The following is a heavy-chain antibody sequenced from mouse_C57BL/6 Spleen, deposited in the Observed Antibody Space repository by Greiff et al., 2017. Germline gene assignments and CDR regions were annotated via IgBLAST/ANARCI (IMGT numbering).Heavy chain of an antibody. Sequence: QVQLQQPGAELVRPGTSVKLSCKASGYTFTSYWMHWVKQRPGQGLEWIGVIDPSDSYTNYNQKFKSKATLTVDKSSSTAYMQLSSLTSEDSAVYYCARSGDYDGYYFDYWGQGTTLTVAS. D-gene: IGHD2-4*01. V-gene: IGHV1-59*01. J-gene: IGHJ2*01. CDR1: GYTFTSYW. CDR3: ARSGDYDGYYFDY. CDR2: IDPSDSYT.